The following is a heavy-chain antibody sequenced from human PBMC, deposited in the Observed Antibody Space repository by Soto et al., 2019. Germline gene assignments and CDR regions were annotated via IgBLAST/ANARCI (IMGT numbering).Heavy chain of an antibody. D-gene: IGHD2-15*01. Sequence: QVQLVQSGAEVKKPGSSVKISCKAFGGSFSDYAISWVRQAPGQGLEWMGGIIPIFGTPNYAQKFQDRVTFTAHESTNTAHMELSRLTSEDTAVYYCARDRAPRGWSYLDLWGQGTQVTVSS. CDR3: ARDRAPRGWSYLDL. CDR1: GGSFSDYA. CDR2: IIPIFGTP. V-gene: IGHV1-69*01. J-gene: IGHJ4*02.